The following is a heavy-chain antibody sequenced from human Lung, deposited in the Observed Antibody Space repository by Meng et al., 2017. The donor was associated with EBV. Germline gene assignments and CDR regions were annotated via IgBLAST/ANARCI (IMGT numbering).Heavy chain of an antibody. D-gene: IGHD1-26*01. J-gene: IGHJ2*01. Sequence: HLPIPESGPGLVNPSATLSLTCPVSGGSIGSVYFRGWILQPPGKGLEWIGTIFYTGSTYYNSSLKSRVTISVDTSNNQFSLKLSSVTAADTAVYYCARLLRSSWYFDLWGRGTLVTVSS. CDR1: GGSIGSVYF. CDR2: IFYTGST. CDR3: ARLLRSSWYFDL. V-gene: IGHV4-39*01.